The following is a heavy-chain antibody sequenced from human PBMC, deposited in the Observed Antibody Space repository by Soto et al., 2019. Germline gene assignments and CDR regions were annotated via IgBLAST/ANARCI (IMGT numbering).Heavy chain of an antibody. V-gene: IGHV1-58*01. CDR2: IVVDSGDT. J-gene: IGHJ6*02. Sequence: EASVKVSCKASGFTFSSSSVQWVRQARGQGLEWIGWIVVDSGDTNFAQKFHERVTITRDMSTSTAYMELRRLTSEDTAVYYCAAERLLYAMDVWGQGTTVTVSS. CDR1: GFTFSSSS. CDR3: AAERLLYAMDV.